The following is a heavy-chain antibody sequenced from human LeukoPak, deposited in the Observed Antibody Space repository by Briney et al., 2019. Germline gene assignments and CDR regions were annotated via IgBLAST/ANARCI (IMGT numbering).Heavy chain of an antibody. CDR1: GGSISSYY. Sequence: SETLSLTCSVSGGSISSYYWSWIRQPPGKGLEWIGYVYHSGSTNYNPSLKSRVTISIDTSKNQFSLKLSSVTAADTAVYYCARRQYSSGYLDYWGQGTLVTVSS. V-gene: IGHV4-59*08. CDR3: ARRQYSSGYLDY. CDR2: VYHSGST. J-gene: IGHJ4*02. D-gene: IGHD6-19*01.